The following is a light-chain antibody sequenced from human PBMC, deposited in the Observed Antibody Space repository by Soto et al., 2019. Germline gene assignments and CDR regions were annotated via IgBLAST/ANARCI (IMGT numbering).Light chain of an antibody. J-gene: IGLJ1*01. CDR2: DVS. V-gene: IGLV2-11*01. CDR3: CSYACRDTLYV. CDR1: STDVGGYNY. Sequence: QSALTQPRSVSGSPGQSVTISCTGTSTDVGGYNYVSWYQQHPGKVPKLMIYDVSKRPSGVPDRFSGSKSGNTASLTISGLQAEDEADYYCCSYACRDTLYVFGSGTKVTVL.